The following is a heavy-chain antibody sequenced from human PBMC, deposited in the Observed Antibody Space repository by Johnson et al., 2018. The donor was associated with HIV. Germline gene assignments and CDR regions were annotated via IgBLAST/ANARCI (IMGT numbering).Heavy chain of an antibody. J-gene: IGHJ3*02. CDR2: IKSNTDGGTT. CDR1: GFTFSNAW. CDR3: AETVAGQGAFDI. Sequence: VQLVESGGGLVKPGGSLRLSCAASGFTFSNAWMSWVRQAPGKGLEWVGRIKSNTDGGTTDYAAPVKGRFTISRDDSKNTLYLQMNSLKTEDTAVYYCAETVAGQGAFDIWGQGTMATVSS. V-gene: IGHV3-15*01. D-gene: IGHD6-19*01.